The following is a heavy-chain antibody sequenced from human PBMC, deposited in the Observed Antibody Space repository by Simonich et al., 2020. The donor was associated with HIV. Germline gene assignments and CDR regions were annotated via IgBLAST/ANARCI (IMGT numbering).Heavy chain of an antibody. CDR2: INHSGST. J-gene: IGHJ1*01. D-gene: IGHD6-13*01. CDR3: ARLTAGGLGEYFQH. CDR1: GGSFSGYY. Sequence: QVQLQQWGAGLLKPSETLSLTCAVYGGSFSGYYWGWIRQTPGKGLEGIGEINHSGSTNYNPSLKSRVTISVDTSKNQFSLKLSSVTAADTAVYYCARLTAGGLGEYFQHWGQGTLVTVSS. V-gene: IGHV4-34*01.